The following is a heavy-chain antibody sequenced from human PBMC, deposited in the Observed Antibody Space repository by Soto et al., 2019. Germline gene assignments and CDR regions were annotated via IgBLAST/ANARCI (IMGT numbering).Heavy chain of an antibody. CDR2: ISYDGSNK. J-gene: IGHJ5*02. CDR1: GFTFSSYG. CDR3: ANFLVGNVRRENWFDP. D-gene: IGHD1-26*01. V-gene: IGHV3-30*18. Sequence: PGGSLRLSCAASGFTFSSYGMHWVRQAPGKGLEWVAVISYDGSNKYYADSVKGRFTISRDNSKNTLYLQMNSLRAEDTAVYYCANFLVGNVRRENWFDPWGQGTLVTVSS.